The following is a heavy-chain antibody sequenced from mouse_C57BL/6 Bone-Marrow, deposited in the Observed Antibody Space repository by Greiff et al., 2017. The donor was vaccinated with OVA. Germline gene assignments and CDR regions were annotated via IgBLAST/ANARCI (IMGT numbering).Heavy chain of an antibody. D-gene: IGHD1-1*01. J-gene: IGHJ1*03. CDR2: INPNYGTT. Sequence: VQLKESGPELVKPGASVKISCKASGYSFTDYNMNWVKQSNGKSLEWIGVINPNYGTTSYNQKFKGKATLTVDQSSSTAYMQLNSLTSEDSAVYYCARREEAITTVVEYFDVWGTGTTVTVSS. CDR1: GYSFTDYN. V-gene: IGHV1-39*01. CDR3: ARREEAITTVVEYFDV.